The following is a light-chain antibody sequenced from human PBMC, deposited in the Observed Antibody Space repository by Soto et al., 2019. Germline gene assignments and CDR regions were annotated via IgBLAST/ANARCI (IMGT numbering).Light chain of an antibody. CDR3: CSYADNNAYV. V-gene: IGLV2-8*01. CDR1: SSDVGAYNY. J-gene: IGLJ1*01. Sequence: QSVLTQPPSASGSLGQSVTISCTGTSSDVGAYNYVSWYQQHPGKAPKLMIYEVTSRPSGVPDRFSGSKSGNTASLNVSGLQAEDEADYYCCSYADNNAYVFVNGTKLTVL. CDR2: EVT.